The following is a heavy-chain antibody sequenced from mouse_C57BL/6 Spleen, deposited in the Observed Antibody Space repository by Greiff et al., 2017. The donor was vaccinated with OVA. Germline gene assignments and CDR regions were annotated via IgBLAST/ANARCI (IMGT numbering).Heavy chain of an antibody. CDR2: INPGSGGT. Sequence: VKLQESGAELVRPGTSVKVSCKASGYAFTNYLIEWVKQRPGQGLEWIGVINPGSGGTNYNEKFKGKATLTADKSSSTAYMQLSSLTSEDSAVYFCARSPSVLYAMDYWGQGTSVTVSS. CDR3: ARSPSVLYAMDY. J-gene: IGHJ4*01. CDR1: GYAFTNYL. V-gene: IGHV1-54*01. D-gene: IGHD6-1*01.